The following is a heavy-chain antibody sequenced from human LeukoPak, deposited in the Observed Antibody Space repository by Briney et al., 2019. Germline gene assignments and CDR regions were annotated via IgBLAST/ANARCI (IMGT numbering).Heavy chain of an antibody. CDR1: GYTFISYG. D-gene: IGHD2-15*01. CDR2: ISAYKGDT. J-gene: IGHJ4*02. CDR3: ARVNDVAVVAAAAPHFEH. V-gene: IGHV1-18*01. Sequence: ASVTVSCKPSGYTFISYGMSWVRQAPGQGLEWVGWISAYKGDTDYAQKFQGRVAMTTDTSTNTVYMELRSLTSDDTTVYYCARVNDVAVVAAAAPHFEHWGQGTLVTVSS.